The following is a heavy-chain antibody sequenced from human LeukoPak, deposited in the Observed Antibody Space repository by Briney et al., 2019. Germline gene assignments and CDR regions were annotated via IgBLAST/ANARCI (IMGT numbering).Heavy chain of an antibody. J-gene: IGHJ4*02. CDR1: GFTFSSYG. Sequence: GRSLRLSCAASGFTFSSYGMHWVRQAPGKGLEWVAVISYDGSNKYYADSVKVRFTISRDNSKNTLYLQMNSLRAEDTAVYYCAKGHSYDILTGYHPLDYWGQGTLVTVSS. V-gene: IGHV3-30*18. CDR2: ISYDGSNK. D-gene: IGHD3-9*01. CDR3: AKGHSYDILTGYHPLDY.